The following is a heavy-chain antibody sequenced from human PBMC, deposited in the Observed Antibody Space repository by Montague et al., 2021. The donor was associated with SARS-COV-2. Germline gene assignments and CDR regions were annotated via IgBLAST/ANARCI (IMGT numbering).Heavy chain of an antibody. CDR3: ARAGGFYDYWSGYSSSAGFFDP. V-gene: IGHV4-59*02. CDR1: GGSVSSYY. D-gene: IGHD3-3*01. J-gene: IGHJ5*02. CDR2: IYYSGST. Sequence: SETLSLTCTVSGGSVSSYYWSWIRQSPGKGLQWLGYIYYSGSTDYNPSLKSRVTMSVDTSKNQLSLRLNSVTTADTAVYFCARAGGFYDYWSGYSSSAGFFDPWGQGFLVTVSS.